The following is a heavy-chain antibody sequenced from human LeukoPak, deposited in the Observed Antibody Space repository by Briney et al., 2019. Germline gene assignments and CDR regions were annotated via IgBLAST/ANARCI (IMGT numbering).Heavy chain of an antibody. CDR2: INPSGGST. CDR1: GYTFTSYY. J-gene: IGHJ4*02. CDR3: ARDVPAAGFDY. Sequence: ASVKVSCKASGYTFTSYYMHWVRQAPGQGLEWMGIINPSGGSTSYAQKFQGRVTMTRDMSTSTVYMELSSLRSEDTAVYYCARDVPAAGFDYWGQGTLVTVSS. V-gene: IGHV1-46*01. D-gene: IGHD6-13*01.